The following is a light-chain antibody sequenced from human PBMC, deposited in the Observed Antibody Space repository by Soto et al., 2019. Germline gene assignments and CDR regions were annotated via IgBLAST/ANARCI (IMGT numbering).Light chain of an antibody. CDR3: QQYNNWPPV. J-gene: IGKJ4*01. CDR2: GAS. V-gene: IGKV3-15*01. CDR1: QSVSSN. Sequence: EIELTQSPATLSVSPGERATLSCGASQSVSSNLAWYQQKPGQAPRLLIYGASTRATGIPARFSGSGSGTEFTLTISSLQSEDFAVYYCQQYNNWPPVFGGGTKVDI.